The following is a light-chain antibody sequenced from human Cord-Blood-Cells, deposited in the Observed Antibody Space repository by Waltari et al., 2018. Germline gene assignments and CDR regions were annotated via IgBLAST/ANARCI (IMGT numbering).Light chain of an antibody. CDR2: AAS. V-gene: IGKV1-39*01. J-gene: IGKJ2*03. CDR3: QQSYSTPYS. Sequence: DIQMTQSPSSLSASVGDRVTITCRASPSISSYLNWYQQKPGKAPKLLIYAASSLQSGVPSRFSGSRSWTEFTLTISSLQPEDVAAYYCQQSYSTPYSFGQGTKLEIK. CDR1: PSISSY.